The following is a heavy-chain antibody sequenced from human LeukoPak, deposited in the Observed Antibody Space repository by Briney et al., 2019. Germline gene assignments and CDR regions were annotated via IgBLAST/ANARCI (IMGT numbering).Heavy chain of an antibody. CDR1: GGSTGSDY. CDR3: ARDRPGGSSLDY. D-gene: IGHD6-13*01. Sequence: SETLSLTCTVSGGSTGSDYWSWIRQPPGKGLEWIGYIYYTGSTNYNPSLKSRVTISVDTSKNQFSLKLSSVTAADTAVYYCARDRPGGSSLDYWGQGTLVTVSS. CDR2: IYYTGST. J-gene: IGHJ4*02. V-gene: IGHV4-59*01.